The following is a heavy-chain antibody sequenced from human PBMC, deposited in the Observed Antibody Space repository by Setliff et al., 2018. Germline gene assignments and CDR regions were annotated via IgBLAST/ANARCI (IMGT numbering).Heavy chain of an antibody. CDR3: ARMLAAARYYYYYGMDV. D-gene: IGHD6-13*01. CDR2: IYHSGST. Sequence: SETLSLTCAVYGGSFSTYYWGWIRQPPGKGLEWIGSIYHSGSTYYNPSLKSRVTISVDTSKNQFSLKLSSVTAADTAVYYCARMLAAARYYYYYGMDVWGQGTTVTAP. CDR1: GGSFSTYY. J-gene: IGHJ6*02. V-gene: IGHV4-38-2*01.